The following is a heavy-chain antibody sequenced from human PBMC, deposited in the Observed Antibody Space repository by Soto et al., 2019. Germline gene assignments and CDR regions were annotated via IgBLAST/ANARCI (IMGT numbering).Heavy chain of an antibody. V-gene: IGHV3-74*01. Sequence: EVQLVESGGGLVQPGGSLRLSCAASGFTFSSYWMHWVRQAPGKGLVWVSRINSDGSSTSYADSVKGRFTISRDNATNTLYLQMNSLRAEDTAVYYCARDAEYCGGDCYSGWFDPWGQGTLVTVSS. CDR3: ARDAEYCGGDCYSGWFDP. D-gene: IGHD2-21*02. CDR2: INSDGSST. J-gene: IGHJ5*02. CDR1: GFTFSSYW.